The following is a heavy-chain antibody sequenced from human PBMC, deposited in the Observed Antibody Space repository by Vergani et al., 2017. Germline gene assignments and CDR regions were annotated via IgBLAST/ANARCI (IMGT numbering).Heavy chain of an antibody. CDR2: IYSGGST. Sequence: EVPLVESGGGLVQPGGSLRLSCAASGFTVSSNYMSWVRQAPGKGLEWVSVIYSGGSTYYADSVAGRFTISRHNSKNTLYLQMNSLRAENMAVYYCARDVVDIVATTTYYYYYYCMDVWGQGTTVTVSS. CDR1: GFTVSSNY. V-gene: IGHV3-53*04. J-gene: IGHJ6*02. CDR3: ARDVVDIVATTTYYYYYYCMDV. D-gene: IGHD5-12*01.